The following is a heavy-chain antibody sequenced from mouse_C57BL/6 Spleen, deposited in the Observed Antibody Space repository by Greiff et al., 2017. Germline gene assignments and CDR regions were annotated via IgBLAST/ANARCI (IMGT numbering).Heavy chain of an antibody. J-gene: IGHJ1*03. V-gene: IGHV1-82*01. D-gene: IGHD2-2*01. CDR2: IYPGDGDT. Sequence: QVQLQQSGPELVKPGASVKISCKASGYAFSSSWMNWVKQRPGKGLEWIGRIYPGDGDTNYNGKFKGKATLTADKSSSTAYMQLSSLTSEDAAVYFCARGGDDRYFDVWGTGTTVTVSS. CDR3: ARGGDDRYFDV. CDR1: GYAFSSSW.